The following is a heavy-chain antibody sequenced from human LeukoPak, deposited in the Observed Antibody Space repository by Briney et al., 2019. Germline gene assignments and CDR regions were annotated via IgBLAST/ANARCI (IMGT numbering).Heavy chain of an antibody. J-gene: IGHJ6*02. CDR1: GDTFSSISG. CDR3: SLARSEYHYGMDV. Sequence: SQTLSLTCAISGDTFSSISGNWIRQSPSRGLEWLGRTYYRSKWYYEYAVSVKSRINISPDTSKNQFSLQLTSVTPEDTAVYYCSLARSEYHYGMDVWGQGSTVTVSS. CDR2: TYYRSKWYY. V-gene: IGHV6-1*01.